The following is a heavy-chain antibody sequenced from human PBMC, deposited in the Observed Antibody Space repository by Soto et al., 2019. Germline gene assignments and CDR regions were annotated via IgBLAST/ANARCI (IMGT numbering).Heavy chain of an antibody. CDR3: AKTPVLWPQRRYYFDY. V-gene: IGHV3-23*01. CDR1: GFTFSSYA. J-gene: IGHJ4*02. Sequence: GCLRLSCTASGFTFSSYAMSWVRQAPGKGLEWVSAISGSGGSTYYADSVKGRFTISRDNSKNTLYLQMNSLRAEDTAVYYCAKTPVLWPQRRYYFDYWGQGTPVTVYS. D-gene: IGHD3-10*01. CDR2: ISGSGGST.